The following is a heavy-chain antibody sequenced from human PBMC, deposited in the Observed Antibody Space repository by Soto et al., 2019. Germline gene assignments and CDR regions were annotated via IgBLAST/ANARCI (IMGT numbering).Heavy chain of an antibody. Sequence: QVQLVQSGAAVKKPGASVKVSCKASGYTFTSYAMHWVRQAPVQRLEWMGRINAGNGNTKYSQKFQGRVTITRDTSASTAYMELSSLRSEDTAVYYCARDRIAALRTMDVWGQGTTVTVSS. J-gene: IGHJ6*02. CDR3: ARDRIAALRTMDV. CDR1: GYTFTSYA. CDR2: INAGNGNT. V-gene: IGHV1-3*01. D-gene: IGHD6-6*01.